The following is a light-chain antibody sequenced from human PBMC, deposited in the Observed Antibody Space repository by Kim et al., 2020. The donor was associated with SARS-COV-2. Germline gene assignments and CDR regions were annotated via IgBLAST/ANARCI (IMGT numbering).Light chain of an antibody. Sequence: QSVLTQPPSASGTPGQRVTMSCTGSSSNIGGNTVTWYQQFPATAPKVVISRNDERPSGVSDRFSGSKSGTSASLAISGLQSEDEADYYCAAWDDRLKGVVFGGGTQLTVL. CDR1: SSNIGGNT. J-gene: IGLJ3*02. CDR3: AAWDDRLKGVV. CDR2: RND. V-gene: IGLV1-44*01.